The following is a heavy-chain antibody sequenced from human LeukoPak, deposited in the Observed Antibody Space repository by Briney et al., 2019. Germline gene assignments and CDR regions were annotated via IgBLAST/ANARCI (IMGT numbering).Heavy chain of an antibody. V-gene: IGHV4-31*03. CDR1: GGPISSGGYY. CDR3: ARVNYYDSSGYYGVDY. Sequence: PSQTLSLTCTVSGGPISSGGYYWSWIRQHPGKGLEWIGYIYYSGSTYYNPSLKSRVTISVDTSKNQFSLKLSSVTAADTAVYYCARVNYYDSSGYYGVDYWGQGTLVTVSS. D-gene: IGHD3-22*01. J-gene: IGHJ4*02. CDR2: IYYSGST.